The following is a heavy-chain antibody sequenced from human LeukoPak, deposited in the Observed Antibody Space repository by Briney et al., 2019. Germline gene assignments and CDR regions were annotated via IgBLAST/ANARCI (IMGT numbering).Heavy chain of an antibody. CDR1: GFTFDDYA. CDR3: AKDSFYSSGWLFDY. CDR2: ISWNSGSI. D-gene: IGHD6-19*01. Sequence: GRSLRLSCAASGFTFDDYAMHWVRQAPGKGLEWVSGISWNSGSIGYADSVKGRFTISRDNAKNSLYLQMSSLRAEDTALYYCAKDSFYSSGWLFDYWGQGTLVTVSS. J-gene: IGHJ4*02. V-gene: IGHV3-9*01.